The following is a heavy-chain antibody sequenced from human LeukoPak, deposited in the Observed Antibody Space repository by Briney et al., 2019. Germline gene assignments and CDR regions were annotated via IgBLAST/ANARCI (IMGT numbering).Heavy chain of an antibody. CDR1: GFTFSSNY. CDR3: AKGIAAAKYFDY. J-gene: IGHJ4*02. CDR2: IYSGGST. Sequence: GGSLRLSCAASGFTFSSNYMSWVRQAPGKGLEWVSVIYSGGSTYYADSVKGRFTISRDNSKNTLYLQMNSLRAEDTAVYYCAKGIAAAKYFDYWGQGTLVTVSS. D-gene: IGHD6-13*01. V-gene: IGHV3-53*01.